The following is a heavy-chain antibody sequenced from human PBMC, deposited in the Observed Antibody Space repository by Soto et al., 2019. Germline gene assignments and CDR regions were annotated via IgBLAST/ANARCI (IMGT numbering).Heavy chain of an antibody. D-gene: IGHD2-21*02. Sequence: QVQLVQSGAEVKKPGASVKVSCKASGYTFTSYGISWVRQAPGQGREWMVWISAYNGNTNYAQKLQGRVTITTDTSTSTAYMELRSLRSDDTAVYYWARDGGAYCGGDCYSDWFEPWGQGTLVTVSS. CDR3: ARDGGAYCGGDCYSDWFEP. CDR2: ISAYNGNT. CDR1: GYTFTSYG. J-gene: IGHJ5*01. V-gene: IGHV1-18*01.